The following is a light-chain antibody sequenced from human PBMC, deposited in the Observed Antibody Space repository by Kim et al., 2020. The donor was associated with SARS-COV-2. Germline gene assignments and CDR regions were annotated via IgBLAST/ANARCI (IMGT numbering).Light chain of an antibody. J-gene: IGKJ2*01. Sequence: EIVLTQSPATQSLSPGDRATLSCRASQSVSRYLAWYQQKPGQAPRLIIYDASNRATGIPARFSGSGSGTDFNLTISSLEPEDFAVYYCQQRTHWPRNTFGQGTKLEIK. CDR1: QSVSRY. CDR2: DAS. CDR3: QQRTHWPRNT. V-gene: IGKV3-11*01.